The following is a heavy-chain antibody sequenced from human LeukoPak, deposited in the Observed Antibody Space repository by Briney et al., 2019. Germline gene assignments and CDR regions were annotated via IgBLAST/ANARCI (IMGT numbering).Heavy chain of an antibody. CDR3: ARHLWELWGRYFDY. J-gene: IGHJ4*02. D-gene: IGHD1-26*01. Sequence: KPSETLSLTXAVSGYSISSGYYWGWIRQPPGKGLERIGSIYHSGSTYYNPSLKSRVTISVDTSKNQFSLKLSSVTAADTAVYYCARHLWELWGRYFDYWGQGTLVTVSS. CDR2: IYHSGST. V-gene: IGHV4-38-2*01. CDR1: GYSISSGYY.